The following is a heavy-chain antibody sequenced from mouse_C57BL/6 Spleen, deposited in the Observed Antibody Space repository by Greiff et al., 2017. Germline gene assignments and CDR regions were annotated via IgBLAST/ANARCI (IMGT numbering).Heavy chain of an antibody. Sequence: EVKLMESGEGLVKPGGSLKLSCAASGFTFSSYAMSWVRQTPEKRLEWVAYISSGGDYIYYADTVKGRFTIPRDNARHTLYLQRSRLKAEDTAMYYCTRDRGDAMDYWGQGTSVTVSS. CDR3: TRDRGDAMDY. CDR2: ISSGGDYI. CDR1: GFTFSSYA. V-gene: IGHV5-9-1*02. J-gene: IGHJ4*01.